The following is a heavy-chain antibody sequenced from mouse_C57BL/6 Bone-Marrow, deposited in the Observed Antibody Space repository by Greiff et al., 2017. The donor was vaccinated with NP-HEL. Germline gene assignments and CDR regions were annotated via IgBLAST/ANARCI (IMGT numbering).Heavy chain of an antibody. CDR1: GYTFTDYY. CDR2: INPNNGGT. V-gene: IGHV1-26*01. J-gene: IGHJ4*01. CDR3: ARENGNFPYAMDY. Sequence: EVQLQQSGPELVKPGASVKISCKASGYTFTDYYMNWVKQSHGKSLEWIGDINPNNGGTSYNQKFKGKATLTVDKSSSTAYMELRSLTYEDSAVYYCARENGNFPYAMDYWGQGTSVTVSS. D-gene: IGHD2-1*01.